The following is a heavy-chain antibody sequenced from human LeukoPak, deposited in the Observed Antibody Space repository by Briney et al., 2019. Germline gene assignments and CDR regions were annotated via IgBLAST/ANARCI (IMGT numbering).Heavy chain of an antibody. CDR1: GFTFSSYA. J-gene: IGHJ4*02. D-gene: IGHD3-10*01. V-gene: IGHV3-23*01. Sequence: GGSLRLSCAASGFTFSSYAMSWVRQAPGKGLEWVSAISGSGGSTYYADSVKGRFTISRDNSKNTLYLQMNSLRAEDTAVYYCAKENYYGSGSYYTKAIDYWGQGTLVTVSS. CDR3: AKENYYGSGSYYTKAIDY. CDR2: ISGSGGST.